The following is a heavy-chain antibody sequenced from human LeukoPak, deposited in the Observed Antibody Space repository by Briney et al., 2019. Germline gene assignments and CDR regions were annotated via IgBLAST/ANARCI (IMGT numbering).Heavy chain of an antibody. CDR2: ISAYNGNT. V-gene: IGHV1-18*01. D-gene: IGHD3-22*01. J-gene: IGHJ5*02. Sequence: GASVKVSCKASGYTFTSYGISWVRQAPGQGLEWMGWISAYNGNTNYAQNFQGRVTMTRDTSISTAYMELSRLISDDTAVYYCARNFPSGFTMSNPYNWFDPWGQGTLVTVSS. CDR3: ARNFPSGFTMSNPYNWFDP. CDR1: GYTFTSYG.